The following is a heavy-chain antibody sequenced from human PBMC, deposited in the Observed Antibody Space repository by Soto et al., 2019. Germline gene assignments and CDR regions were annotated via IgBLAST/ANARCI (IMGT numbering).Heavy chain of an antibody. J-gene: IGHJ5*02. D-gene: IGHD1-1*01. V-gene: IGHV3-11*06. CDR1: GFTFSDYY. CDR3: ERDIRGTGTTNWFDP. Sequence: GSLRLACSASGFTFSDYYMSWIRQAPGKGLEWVSYISSSSSYTNYADSVKGRFTISRDNAKNSLYLQMNSLRAEDTAVYYCERDIRGTGTTNWFDPWGQGTLVTVYS. CDR2: ISSSSSYT.